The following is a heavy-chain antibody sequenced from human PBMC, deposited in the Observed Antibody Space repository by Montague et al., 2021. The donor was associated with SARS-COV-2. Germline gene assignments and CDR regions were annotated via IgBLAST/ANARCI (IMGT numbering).Heavy chain of an antibody. Sequence: SETLSLTCTVSGGTVRDYYWNWIRQTPGKGLEWIGYIFYNGYTKYNPSLESRVTLSVDTPGTQFFLSLRSVTASATATSFCSWHSLSETGTFFRAYFVPWGQGARVIVSS. CDR3: SWHSLSETGTFFRAYFVP. V-gene: IGHV4-59*08. CDR1: GGTVRDYY. D-gene: IGHD1-7*01. J-gene: IGHJ5*02. CDR2: IFYNGYT.